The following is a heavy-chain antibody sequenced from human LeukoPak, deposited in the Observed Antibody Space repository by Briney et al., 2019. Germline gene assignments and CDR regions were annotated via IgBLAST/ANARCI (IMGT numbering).Heavy chain of an antibody. CDR1: GYSFTSYW. CDR3: ARSSSWYSGALDY. V-gene: IGHV5-51*01. Sequence: GESLKISCKGSGYSFTSYWIGWVRQMPGKGLEWMGIIYPGDSDARYSPSFQGQVIISADKSISTAYLQWSSLKASDTAMYYCARSSSWYSGALDYWGQGTLVTVSS. D-gene: IGHD6-13*01. CDR2: IYPGDSDA. J-gene: IGHJ4*02.